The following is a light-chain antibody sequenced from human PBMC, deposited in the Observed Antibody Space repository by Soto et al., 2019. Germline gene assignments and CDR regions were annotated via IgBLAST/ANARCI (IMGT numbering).Light chain of an antibody. J-gene: IGKJ5*01. CDR1: ETVRSSY. V-gene: IGKV3-20*01. CDR2: GAI. CDR3: QQFGAPPPTTT. Sequence: LYCRASETVRSSYLAWYQQKPGQAPRLLIYGAINRATGIPDRFSGSVSGTDFTLTISGLQSADFGVYACQQFGAPPPTTTFAEGTTPEIK.